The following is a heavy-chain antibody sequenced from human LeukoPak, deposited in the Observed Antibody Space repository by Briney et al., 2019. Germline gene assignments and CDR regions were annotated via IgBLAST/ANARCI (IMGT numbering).Heavy chain of an antibody. J-gene: IGHJ4*02. D-gene: IGHD3-22*01. CDR1: GFTFSSYW. CDR3: TKYYDNSGYSDY. V-gene: IGHV3-7*01. CDR2: INQDGSLK. Sequence: GGSLRLSCVTSGFTFSSYWLEWVRQAPGKGLEWVANINQDGSLKNYVDSVKGRFTISRDNAKNSLYLQMSSLRAEDTAVYYCTKYYDNSGYSDYWGQGTLLTVSS.